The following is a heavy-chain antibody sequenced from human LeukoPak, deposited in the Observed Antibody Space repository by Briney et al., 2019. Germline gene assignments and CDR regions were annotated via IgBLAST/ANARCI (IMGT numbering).Heavy chain of an antibody. J-gene: IGHJ3*02. D-gene: IGHD2/OR15-2a*01. Sequence: GGSLRLSCAASGFTFSSYDMHWVRHATGKGLEWVSAIGTAGDTYYPGSVKGRFTITRENAKNSLYLQMNSLRAGDTAVYYCASIGGGIWGQGTMVTVSS. CDR3: ASIGGGI. V-gene: IGHV3-13*01. CDR2: IGTAGDT. CDR1: GFTFSSYD.